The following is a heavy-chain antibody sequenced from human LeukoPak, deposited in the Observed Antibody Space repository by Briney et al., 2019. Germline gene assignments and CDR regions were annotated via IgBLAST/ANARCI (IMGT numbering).Heavy chain of an antibody. Sequence: SETLSLTCTVSGGSINSYYWSWVRQPPGKGLEWIGYVYYSGSTYYNSSLKSRATISVDTSKNQFTLTLSSVTAADTAVYYCARHTYYDSSGYYYHWFDPWGQGTLVTVSS. J-gene: IGHJ5*02. D-gene: IGHD3-22*01. V-gene: IGHV4-59*08. CDR3: ARHTYYDSSGYYYHWFDP. CDR2: VYYSGST. CDR1: GGSINSYY.